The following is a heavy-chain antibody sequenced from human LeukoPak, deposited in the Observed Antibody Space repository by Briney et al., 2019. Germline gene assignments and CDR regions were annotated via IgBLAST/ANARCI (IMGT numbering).Heavy chain of an antibody. CDR3: ARGLIAARPGDDY. CDR1: XYTXTXYD. Sequence: XKAXXYTXTXYDINWVRQATGQGLEWMGWMNPNSGNTGYAQKFQGRVTMTRNTSISAAYMELSSLRSEDTAVYYCARGLIAARPGDDYWGQGTLVTVSS. J-gene: IGHJ4*02. CDR2: MNPNSGNT. D-gene: IGHD6-6*01. V-gene: IGHV1-8*01.